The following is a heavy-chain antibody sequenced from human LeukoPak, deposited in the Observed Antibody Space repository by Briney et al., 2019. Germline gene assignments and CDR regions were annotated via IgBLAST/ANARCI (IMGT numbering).Heavy chain of an antibody. CDR1: GFTFSSYW. V-gene: IGHV3-7*03. D-gene: IGHD6-13*01. Sequence: PGGSLRLSCAASGFTFSSYWMHWVRQAPGKGLEWVANIKQDGSENYYVDSLKGRFTISRDNAKNSLYLQMNSLRAEDTALYYCAREISSWSAHDYWGQGTLVTVSS. J-gene: IGHJ4*02. CDR2: IKQDGSEN. CDR3: AREISSWSAHDY.